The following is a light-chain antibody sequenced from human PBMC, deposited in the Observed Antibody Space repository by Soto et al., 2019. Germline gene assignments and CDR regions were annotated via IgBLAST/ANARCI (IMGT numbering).Light chain of an antibody. CDR1: QSVSRY. J-gene: IGKJ1*01. CDR3: QQRYSWPLT. Sequence: EIVLKQSPATLSLSPGERATLSCRASQSVSRYLAWYQQKPGQAPRLLIYDTINRATGIPARFSGSGSGTDFTLTISSLEPEDFAVYYCQQRYSWPLTFGQGTKVEIK. CDR2: DTI. V-gene: IGKV3-11*01.